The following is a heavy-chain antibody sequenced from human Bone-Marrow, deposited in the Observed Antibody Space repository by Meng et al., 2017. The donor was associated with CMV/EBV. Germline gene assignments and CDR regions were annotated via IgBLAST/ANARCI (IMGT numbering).Heavy chain of an antibody. Sequence: QGQLVQSGAEVKKPGASVRVSCKASGYTFTGYYLHWVRQAPGQGLEWMGWINTNSGDTNYAQNFQGRVTMTRDTSLATAYMELSSLRSDDTAVYYCARGRSTGFDYWGQGALVTVSS. D-gene: IGHD4-11*01. CDR2: INTNSGDT. CDR3: ARGRSTGFDY. V-gene: IGHV1-2*02. CDR1: GYTFTGYY. J-gene: IGHJ4*02.